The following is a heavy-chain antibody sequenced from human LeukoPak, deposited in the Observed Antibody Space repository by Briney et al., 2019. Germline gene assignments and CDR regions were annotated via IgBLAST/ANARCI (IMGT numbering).Heavy chain of an antibody. Sequence: ASVKVSCKASGYTFTGYYMHWVRQAPGQGLEWMGWINPNSGGTSYAQKFQGRVTMTRDTSISTAYMELSRLRSDDTAVYYCARARYSSSYTGTDVWGQGTTVTVSS. CDR3: ARARYSSSYTGTDV. J-gene: IGHJ6*02. CDR2: INPNSGGT. V-gene: IGHV1-2*02. D-gene: IGHD6-13*01. CDR1: GYTFTGYY.